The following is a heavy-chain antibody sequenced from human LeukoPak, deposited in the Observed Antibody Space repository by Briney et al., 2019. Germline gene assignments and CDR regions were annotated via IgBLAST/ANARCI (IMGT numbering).Heavy chain of an antibody. CDR3: ARRKVGGTGDY. D-gene: IGHD1-26*01. V-gene: IGHV3-30*04. Sequence: GGSLRLSCAASGFTFSSYAMHWVRQAPGKGLEWVAVISYDGSNKYYADSVKGRFTISRDNSKNTLFLQVDSLRAEDSAIYYCARRKVGGTGDYWGQGTLVTVSS. CDR1: GFTFSSYA. CDR2: ISYDGSNK. J-gene: IGHJ4*02.